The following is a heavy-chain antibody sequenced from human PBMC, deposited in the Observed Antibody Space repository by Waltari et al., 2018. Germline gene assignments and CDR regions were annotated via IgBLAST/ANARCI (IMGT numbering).Heavy chain of an antibody. CDR3: AKNLFFGVDIMGS. CDR2: IYYGGST. V-gene: IGHV3-53*01. CDR1: GITVSSND. J-gene: IGHJ5*02. Sequence: VQLVESGGGLIQPGGSLRLSCAAPGITVSSNDMSWVRQAQGKGLECVSVIYYGGSTYYAESVKGRFTISRDNSKNTLFLQMNSLRDEDTAIYYCAKNLFFGVDIMGSWGQGTLVTVSS. D-gene: IGHD3-3*01.